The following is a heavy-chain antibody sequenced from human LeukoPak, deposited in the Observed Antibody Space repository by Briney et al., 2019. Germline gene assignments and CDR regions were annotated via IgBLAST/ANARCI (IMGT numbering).Heavy chain of an antibody. CDR1: GYSISSGYY. CDR3: ARDYWNYYHMDV. Sequence: PSETLSLTCTVSGYSISSGYYWGWIRQPPGKGLEWIGSIYHSGSTYYNPSLKSRVTISVDTSKNQFSLKLSSVTAADTAVYYCARDYWNYYHMDVWGKGTTVTVSS. D-gene: IGHD2-15*01. V-gene: IGHV4-38-2*02. J-gene: IGHJ6*03. CDR2: IYHSGST.